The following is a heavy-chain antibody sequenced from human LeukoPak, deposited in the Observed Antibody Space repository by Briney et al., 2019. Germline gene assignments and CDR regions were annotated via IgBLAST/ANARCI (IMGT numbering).Heavy chain of an antibody. CDR1: GGTFSSYA. CDR3: ARAPPPNYYDSSGYGLDP. V-gene: IGHV1-69*01. J-gene: IGHJ5*02. CDR2: IIPIFGTA. D-gene: IGHD3-22*01. Sequence: SVKVSCKASGGTFSSYAISWVRQAPGQGLEWMGGIIPIFGTANYAQKFQGRVTITADESTSTAYMELSSLRSEDTAVYYCARAPPPNYYDSSGYGLDPWGQGTLVTVSS.